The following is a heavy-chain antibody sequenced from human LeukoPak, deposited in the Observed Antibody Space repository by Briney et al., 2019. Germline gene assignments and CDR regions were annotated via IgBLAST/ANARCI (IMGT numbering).Heavy chain of an antibody. V-gene: IGHV3-66*01. CDR3: ARDLYSSGP. Sequence: GGSLRLSCAASGFTFSSYSMNWVRQAPGKGLEWVSVIYSGGGTNYADSVKGRFTISRDNSKNTLYLQLNSLRAEDTAVYYCARDLYSSGPWGQGTLVTVSS. CDR2: IYSGGGT. J-gene: IGHJ5*02. CDR1: GFTFSSYS. D-gene: IGHD6-19*01.